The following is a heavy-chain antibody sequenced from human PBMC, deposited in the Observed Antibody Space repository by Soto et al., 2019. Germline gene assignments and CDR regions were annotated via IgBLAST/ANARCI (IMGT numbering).Heavy chain of an antibody. CDR3: ARDLFGEDGAGYFDY. CDR2: FSGLNGNT. J-gene: IGHJ4*02. CDR1: GYSFSTYG. V-gene: IGHV1-18*01. Sequence: QVHLVQSGVEVKKPGASVKVSCKASGYSFSTYGISWVRQAPGKGLEWMGGFSGLNGNTNYTQNLQGRVTMTTDTSTSTAYMELRSLGFDDTAMYYCARDLFGEDGAGYFDYWGQGTLVTVSS. D-gene: IGHD3-10*01.